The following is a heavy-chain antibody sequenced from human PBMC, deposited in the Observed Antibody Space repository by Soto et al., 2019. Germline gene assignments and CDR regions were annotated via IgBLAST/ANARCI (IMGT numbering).Heavy chain of an antibody. CDR2: IYYSGST. Sequence: KPSETLSLTCTVSGGSISSYSWSWIRQPPGKGLEWIGYIYYSGSTNYNPSLKSRVTISVDTSKNQFSLKLSSVTAADTAVYYCASGFWLSRGLDVWGQGTTVTVSS. CDR3: ASGFWLSRGLDV. V-gene: IGHV4-59*01. D-gene: IGHD3-3*01. J-gene: IGHJ6*02. CDR1: GGSISSYS.